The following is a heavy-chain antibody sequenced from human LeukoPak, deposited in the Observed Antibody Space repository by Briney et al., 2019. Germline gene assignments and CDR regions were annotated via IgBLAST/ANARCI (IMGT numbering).Heavy chain of an antibody. J-gene: IGHJ4*02. Sequence: GGSLRLSCAASGFTFSSSTMHWVRQAPGKGLEWVAVISYDETNKYYADSVKGRFTISRDNSKNTLYLQMNNLRADDTAVYYCAKARYDGEVMIAATDYWGQGTLVTVSS. V-gene: IGHV3-30*04. CDR1: GFTFSSST. CDR2: ISYDETNK. CDR3: AKARYDGEVMIAATDY. D-gene: IGHD2-15*01.